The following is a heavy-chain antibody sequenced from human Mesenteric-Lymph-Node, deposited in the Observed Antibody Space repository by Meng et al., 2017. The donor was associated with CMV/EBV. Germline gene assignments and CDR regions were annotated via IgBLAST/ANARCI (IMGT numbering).Heavy chain of an antibody. D-gene: IGHD6-25*01. CDR3: ARTLSPATTYNYYYGMDV. V-gene: IGHV3-30*04. CDR1: GFTFSNYA. J-gene: IGHJ6*02. CDR2: ISYDGSNK. Sequence: GESLKISCAASGFTFSNYAMHWVRQAPGKGLEWVAVISYDGSNKYYADSVKGRFTISRDNAKNSLYLQMNSLRAEDTAVYYCARTLSPATTYNYYYGMDVWGQGTTVTVSS.